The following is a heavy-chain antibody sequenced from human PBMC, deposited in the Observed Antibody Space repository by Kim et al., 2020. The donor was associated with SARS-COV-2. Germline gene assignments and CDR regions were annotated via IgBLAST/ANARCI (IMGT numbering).Heavy chain of an antibody. Sequence: KGRFTISRDNSKNTLYLQMNSLRAEDTAVYYCARDSYYYGSGSYYSFDYWGQGTLVTVSS. CDR3: ARDSYYYGSGSYYSFDY. V-gene: IGHV3-30*07. D-gene: IGHD3-10*01. J-gene: IGHJ4*02.